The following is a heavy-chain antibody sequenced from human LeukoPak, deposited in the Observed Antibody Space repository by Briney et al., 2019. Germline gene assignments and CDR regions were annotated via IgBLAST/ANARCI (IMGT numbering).Heavy chain of an antibody. CDR2: IYDSGST. CDR3: ARRSQRNAFDI. Sequence: PSETLSLTCSVSGVSITTSDYYWGWIRQPGGKGLEWIGSIYDSGSTNYNPARKSRITISVDTSKNKFSLKLSSVTAADTAVYYCARRSQRNAFDIWGQGTMVTVSS. D-gene: IGHD1-26*01. CDR1: GVSITTSDYY. J-gene: IGHJ3*02. V-gene: IGHV4-39*07.